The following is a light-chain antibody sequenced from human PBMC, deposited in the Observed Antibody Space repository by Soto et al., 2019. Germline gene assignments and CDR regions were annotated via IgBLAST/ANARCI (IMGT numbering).Light chain of an antibody. Sequence: IMSAQCRAAQSGSSRESPTPSHKASQSMSISLAWYQHKPGQAPRLLIHGASTRASGIPPKFSGSGSGSVFTLTISSLQSEDYAVSFCPQYHVWPKWTFGQGTKVDIK. V-gene: IGKV3D-15*01. CDR2: GAS. CDR3: PQYHVWPKWT. J-gene: IGKJ1*01. CDR1: QSMSIS.